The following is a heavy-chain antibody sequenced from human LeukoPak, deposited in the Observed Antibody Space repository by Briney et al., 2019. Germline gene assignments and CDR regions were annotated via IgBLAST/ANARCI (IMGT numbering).Heavy chain of an antibody. CDR2: ISGSGGST. Sequence: GGSLRLSCAASGFAFNTYAMSWVRQAPGKGLEWVSAISGSGGSTYYADSVKGRFTISRDNSKNTLYLQMNSLRAEDTAVYYCAKGRYYDSSGYYYYWGQGTLVTVSS. J-gene: IGHJ4*02. D-gene: IGHD3-22*01. CDR1: GFAFNTYA. V-gene: IGHV3-23*01. CDR3: AKGRYYDSSGYYYY.